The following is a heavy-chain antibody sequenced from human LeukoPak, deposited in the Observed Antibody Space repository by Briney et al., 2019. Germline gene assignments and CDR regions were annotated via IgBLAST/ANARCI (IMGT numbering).Heavy chain of an antibody. Sequence: GGSLRLSCEASGFTFSNAWMSWVRQAPGKGLEWVGRIKSKTDAGTTDYAAPVKGRFTISRDDSKKTLYLQMNSLKTEDTAVYYCTTYDSSGYYGDYLDYWGQGTLVTVSS. J-gene: IGHJ4*02. V-gene: IGHV3-15*01. CDR1: GFTFSNAW. D-gene: IGHD3-22*01. CDR3: TTYDSSGYYGDYLDY. CDR2: IKSKTDAGTT.